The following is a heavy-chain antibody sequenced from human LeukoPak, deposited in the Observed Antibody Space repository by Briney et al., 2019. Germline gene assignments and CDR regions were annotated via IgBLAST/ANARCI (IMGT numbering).Heavy chain of an antibody. CDR3: ARREYGSWSYHLVY. Sequence: GASVKVSCKASGYTFTSYDINWVRQATGQGLEWMGWMNPNSGNTGYAQKFQGRVTMTTNTSISTAYMELSSLRSEDTAVYYCARREYGSWSYHLVYWGQGTLVTVSS. CDR2: MNPNSGNT. V-gene: IGHV1-8*01. J-gene: IGHJ4*02. D-gene: IGHD3-10*01. CDR1: GYTFTSYD.